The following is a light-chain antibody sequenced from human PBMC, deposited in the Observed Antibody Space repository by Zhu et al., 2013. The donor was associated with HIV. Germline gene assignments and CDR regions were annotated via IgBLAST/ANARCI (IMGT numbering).Light chain of an antibody. CDR2: WAS. CDR1: ERILFSSNDKNY. V-gene: IGKV4-1*01. CDR3: QQCYSSPWT. Sequence: DIVMTQSPDSLAVSLGERATINCQSSERILFSSNDKNYLAWYQQKPGQPPRLLIYWASIRASGVPDRFAGRGSGTDFTLTISNLQAEDVAVYYCQQCYSSPWTFGQGTKVEL. J-gene: IGKJ1*01.